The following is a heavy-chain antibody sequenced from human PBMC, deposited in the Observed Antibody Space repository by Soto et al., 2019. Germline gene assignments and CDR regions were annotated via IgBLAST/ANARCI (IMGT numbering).Heavy chain of an antibody. CDR2: ISSNGGST. D-gene: IGHD6-13*01. Sequence: GGSLRLSCSASGFTFSSYAMHWVRQAPGKGLEYVSAISSNGGSTYYADSVKGRFTISRDNSKNTLYLQMSSLRAEDTAVYYCVKGEQQSLKYYYYYGMDVWGQGTTVTVSS. CDR3: VKGEQQSLKYYYYYGMDV. CDR1: GFTFSSYA. J-gene: IGHJ6*02. V-gene: IGHV3-64D*08.